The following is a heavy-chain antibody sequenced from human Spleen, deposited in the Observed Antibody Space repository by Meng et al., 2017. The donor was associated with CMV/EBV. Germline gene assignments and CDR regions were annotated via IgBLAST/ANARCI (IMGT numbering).Heavy chain of an antibody. D-gene: IGHD6-13*01. CDR3: AKADQRGIAASPDY. V-gene: IGHV3-30*02. CDR1: GFTFSSYG. CDR2: IRFDGSNK. J-gene: IGHJ4*02. Sequence: GESLKISCAASGFTFSSYGMHWVRQAPGNGLEWVAFIRFDGSNKYYRDSVKGRFTISRDNAKNSLYLQMNSLRAEDMALYYCAKADQRGIAASPDYCGQGTLVTVSS.